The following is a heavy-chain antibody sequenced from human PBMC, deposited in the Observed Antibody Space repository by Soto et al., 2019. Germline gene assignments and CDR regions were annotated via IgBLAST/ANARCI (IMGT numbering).Heavy chain of an antibody. CDR2: IIPMFGTA. J-gene: IGHJ4*02. CDR1: GGTFSSYA. D-gene: IGHD3-22*01. CDR3: ASSRATYYDSRGYYYSTLDY. V-gene: IGHV1-69*12. Sequence: QVQLVQSGAEVKKPGSSVKVSCKTSGGTFSSYAISWVRQAPGQGLEWMGGIIPMFGTANYAQKFQGRVRSTAEESTSEAYMELSSLRSEDTAVYYCASSRATYYDSRGYYYSTLDYWGQGTLVTVSS.